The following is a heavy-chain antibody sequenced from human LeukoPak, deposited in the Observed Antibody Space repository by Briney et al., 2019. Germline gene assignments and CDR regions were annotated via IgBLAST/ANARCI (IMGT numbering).Heavy chain of an antibody. V-gene: IGHV3-13*01. CDR2: IGTAGDT. D-gene: IGHD5-24*01. CDR3: ARVRDGYLYYFDY. Sequence: GGSLRLSCAASGFTFSSYDMHWVRHATGKGLEWVSAIGTAGDTYYPGSVKGRFTISRENAKNSLYLQMNSLRAGDTAVYYCARVRDGYLYYFDYWGQGTLVTVSS. J-gene: IGHJ4*02. CDR1: GFTFSSYD.